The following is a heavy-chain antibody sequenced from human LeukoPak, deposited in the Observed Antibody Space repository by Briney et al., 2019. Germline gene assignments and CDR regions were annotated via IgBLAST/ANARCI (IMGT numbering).Heavy chain of an antibody. J-gene: IGHJ6*03. CDR2: INHSGST. CDR3: VLRRLLYYYYMDV. CDR1: GGSISSYY. V-gene: IGHV4-34*01. D-gene: IGHD3-22*01. Sequence: SETLSLTCTVSGGSISSYYWSWIRQPPGKGLEWIGEINHSGSTNYNPSLKSRVTISVDTSKNKFSLKLSSVTAADTAVYYCVLRRLLYYYYMDVWGKGTTVTVSS.